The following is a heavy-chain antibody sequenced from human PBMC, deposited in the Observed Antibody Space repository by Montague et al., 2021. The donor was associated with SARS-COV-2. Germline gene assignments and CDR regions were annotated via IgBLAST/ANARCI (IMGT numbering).Heavy chain of an antibody. V-gene: IGHV4-59*01. CDR2: INYSGIT. D-gene: IGHD5-12*01. J-gene: IGHJ4*02. CDR3: ARSGWLTRGFDS. Sequence: SETLSLTCTVSGGSISTYYWSWIRQPPGQGLEWIAHINYSGITNHNPSPRSRVSVSLDTSKNHFSLNLKSVTAADTAVYYCARSGWLTRGFDSWGQGTLVFVSS. CDR1: GGSISTYY.